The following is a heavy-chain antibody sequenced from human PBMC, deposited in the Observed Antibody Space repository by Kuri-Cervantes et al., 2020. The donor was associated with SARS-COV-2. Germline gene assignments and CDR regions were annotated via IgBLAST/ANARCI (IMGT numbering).Heavy chain of an antibody. CDR2: IWYDGSNK. D-gene: IGHD3-22*01. CDR3: ARDRPEVVPLYYFNT. CDR1: GFTFSSYG. Sequence: GGSLRLSCAASGFTFSSYGMHWVRQAPGKGMAWVAVIWYDGSNKYYADSVKGRFTISRDNSKNTLYLQMNSLRAEDTAVYYCARDRPEVVPLYYFNTWGQGTLVTVSS. J-gene: IGHJ4*02. V-gene: IGHV3-33*01.